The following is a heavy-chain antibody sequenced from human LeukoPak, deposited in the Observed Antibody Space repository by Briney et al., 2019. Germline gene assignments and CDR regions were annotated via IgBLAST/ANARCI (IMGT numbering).Heavy chain of an antibody. CDR3: ARPGLKYDFWSEEFYFDY. D-gene: IGHD3-3*01. CDR1: GYTFTSYD. J-gene: IGHJ4*02. V-gene: IGHV1-69*13. Sequence: SVKVSCKASGYTFTSYDISWVRQAPGQGLEWMGGIIPIFGTANYAQKFQGRVTITADESTSTAYMELSSLRSEDTAVYYCARPGLKYDFWSEEFYFDYWGQGTLVTVSS. CDR2: IIPIFGTA.